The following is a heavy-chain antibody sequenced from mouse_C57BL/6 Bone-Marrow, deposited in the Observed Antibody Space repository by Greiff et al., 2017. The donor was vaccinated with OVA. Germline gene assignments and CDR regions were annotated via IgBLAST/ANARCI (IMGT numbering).Heavy chain of an antibody. CDR2: ISDGGSYT. CDR1: GFTFSSYA. V-gene: IGHV5-4*03. J-gene: IGHJ3*01. CDR3: ARRGYYYGPFAY. Sequence: EVKVEESGGGLVKPGGSLKLSCAASGFTFSSYAMSWVRQTPEKRLEWVATISDGGSYTYYPDNVKGRFTISRDNAKNNLYLQMSHLKSEDTAMYYCARRGYYYGPFAYWGQGTLVTVSA. D-gene: IGHD1-1*01.